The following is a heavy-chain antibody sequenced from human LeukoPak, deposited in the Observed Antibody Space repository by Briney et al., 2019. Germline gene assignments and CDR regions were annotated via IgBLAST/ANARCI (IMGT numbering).Heavy chain of an antibody. V-gene: IGHV3-23*01. CDR1: VFAFGSYA. J-gene: IGHJ3*01. CDR3: ARRPRDSSGYYLGAFHD. Sequence: PGGSLRLSCEASVFAFGSYAMTWVRQAPGKGLDWVSVIGASGADTYYADSVKGGFTVSRDTAKTTLYMHMSSLRAEDTAVYFCARRPRDSSGYYLGAFHDWGQGTTVTVSS. D-gene: IGHD3-22*01. CDR2: IGASGADT.